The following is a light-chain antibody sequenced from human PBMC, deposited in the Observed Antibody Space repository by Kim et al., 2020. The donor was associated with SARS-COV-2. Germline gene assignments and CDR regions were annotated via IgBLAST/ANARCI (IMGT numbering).Light chain of an antibody. CDR1: NIGSKS. V-gene: IGLV3-21*04. CDR2: YDS. Sequence: SHELTQPPSVSVALGKTARITCGGNNIGSKSVHWYQQKPGQAPVLVIYYDSDRPSGIPERFSGSNSGNTATLTISRVEAGDEADYYCQVWDSSSDHVVFGGGTQRTVL. J-gene: IGLJ2*01. CDR3: QVWDSSSDHVV.